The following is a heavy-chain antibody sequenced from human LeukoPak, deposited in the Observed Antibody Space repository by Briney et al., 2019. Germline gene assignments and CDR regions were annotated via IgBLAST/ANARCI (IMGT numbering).Heavy chain of an antibody. Sequence: ASVKVSCKASGYXFTSYYIHWVRQAPGQGLEWMGWISGYNGNTDYAQDVQGRVTMTTDTSTRTAYMELRSLRSDDTAVYYCARVSCGGDCYSNWFDPWGQGTLVTVSS. D-gene: IGHD2-21*02. J-gene: IGHJ5*02. CDR2: ISGYNGNT. CDR3: ARVSCGGDCYSNWFDP. V-gene: IGHV1-18*01. CDR1: GYXFTSYY.